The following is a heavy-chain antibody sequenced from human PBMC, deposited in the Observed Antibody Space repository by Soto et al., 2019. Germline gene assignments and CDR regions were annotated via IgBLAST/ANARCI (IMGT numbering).Heavy chain of an antibody. J-gene: IGHJ4*02. CDR3: AREPQDFWSGYYSNFDY. Sequence: GGSLRLSCAASGFTFSSYGMHCVRQAPGKGLEWVAVIWYDGSNKYYADSVKGRFTISRDNSKNTLYLQMNSLRAEDTAVYYCAREPQDFWSGYYSNFDYWGQGTLVTVSS. V-gene: IGHV3-33*01. D-gene: IGHD3-3*01. CDR2: IWYDGSNK. CDR1: GFTFSSYG.